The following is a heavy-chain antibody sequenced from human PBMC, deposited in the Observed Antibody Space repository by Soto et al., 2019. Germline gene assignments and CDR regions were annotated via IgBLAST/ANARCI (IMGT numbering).Heavy chain of an antibody. J-gene: IGHJ4*02. Sequence: SETLSLTCTVSGGSISSYYWSWIRQPPGKGLEWIGYIYYSGSTNYNPSLKSRVTISVDTSKNQFSLKLSSVTAADTAVYYCAREFSYSSGWPTFDYWGQGTLVTVSS. V-gene: IGHV4-59*01. D-gene: IGHD6-19*01. CDR1: GGSISSYY. CDR3: AREFSYSSGWPTFDY. CDR2: IYYSGST.